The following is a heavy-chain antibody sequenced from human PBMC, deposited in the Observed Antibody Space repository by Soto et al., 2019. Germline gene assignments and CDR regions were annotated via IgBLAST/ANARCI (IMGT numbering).Heavy chain of an antibody. CDR1: GFTVNNNY. J-gene: IGHJ4*02. Sequence: EVQLVESGGGLVQPGGSLRLSCAVSGFTVNNNYMSWVRQAPGKGLEWVSVIYSGGNTDYAESVRGRFTVSRDTSKNTLYLQMNSLRAEDTAIYYCTRDSSYYGAGRWVLDYWGQGTPVTVSS. D-gene: IGHD3-10*01. CDR3: TRDSSYYGAGRWVLDY. V-gene: IGHV3-66*01. CDR2: IYSGGNT.